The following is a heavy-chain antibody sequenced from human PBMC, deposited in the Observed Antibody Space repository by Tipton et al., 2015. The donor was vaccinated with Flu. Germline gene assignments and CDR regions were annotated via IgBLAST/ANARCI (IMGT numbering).Heavy chain of an antibody. CDR2: ISSSSSYI. CDR1: GFTFSSYS. CDR3: ARGGWLQGGIPYFGFDY. Sequence: SLRLSCAASGFTFSSYSMNWVRQAPGKGLEWVSSISSSSSYIYYADSVKGRFTISRDNAKNSLYLQMNSLRAEDTAVYYCARGGWLQGGIPYFGFDYWGQGTLVTVSS. V-gene: IGHV3-21*01. D-gene: IGHD5-24*01. J-gene: IGHJ4*02.